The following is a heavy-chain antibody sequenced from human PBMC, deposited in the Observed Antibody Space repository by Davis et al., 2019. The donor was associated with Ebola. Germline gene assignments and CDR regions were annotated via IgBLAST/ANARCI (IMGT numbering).Heavy chain of an antibody. CDR2: IDYSWNT. CDR3: ARGRRYSYGPPRY. CDR1: GGSISSGSISRSSYY. Sequence: SETLSLTCTVSGGSISSGSISRSSYYWGWIRQPPGQGLEWIGSIDYSWNTYYTPSLKSRVTISVDTSKNQFSLRLSSVTAADTAVYYCARGRRYSYGPPRYWGQGTLVTVSS. V-gene: IGHV4-39*01. D-gene: IGHD5-18*01. J-gene: IGHJ4*02.